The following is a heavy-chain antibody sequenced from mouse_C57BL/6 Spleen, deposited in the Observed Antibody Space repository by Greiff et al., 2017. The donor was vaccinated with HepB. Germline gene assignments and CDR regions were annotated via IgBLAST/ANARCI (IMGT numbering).Heavy chain of an antibody. CDR2: IDTSDSYT. CDR3: ARSALGYFDD. D-gene: IGHD4-1*01. Sequence: QVQLQQPGAELVKPGASVKLSCKASGYTFTSYWMQWVKQRPGQGLEWIGEIDTSDSYTNYNQKFKGKATLTVDTSTSTAYMQLNSLTSEDSAVYYCARSALGYFDDWGQGTTLTVSS. V-gene: IGHV1-50*01. CDR1: GYTFTSYW. J-gene: IGHJ2*01.